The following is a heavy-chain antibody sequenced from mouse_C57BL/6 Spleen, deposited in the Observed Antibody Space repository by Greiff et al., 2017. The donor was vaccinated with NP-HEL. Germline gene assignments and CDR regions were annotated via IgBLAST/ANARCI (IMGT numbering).Heavy chain of an antibody. J-gene: IGHJ4*01. Sequence: EVKLMESGGGLVKPGGSLKLSCAASGFTFSSYAMSWVRQTPEKRLEWVATISDGGSYTYYPDNVKGRFTISRDNAKNNLYLQMSHLKSEDTAMYYCARDRGHYWGQGTSVTVSS. CDR1: GFTFSSYA. CDR2: ISDGGSYT. V-gene: IGHV5-4*01. CDR3: ARDRGHY.